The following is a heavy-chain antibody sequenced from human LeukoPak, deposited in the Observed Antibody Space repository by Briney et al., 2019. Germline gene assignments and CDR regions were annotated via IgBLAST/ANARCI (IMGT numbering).Heavy chain of an antibody. CDR2: ISWNSGSI. D-gene: IGHD3-22*01. J-gene: IGHJ6*02. CDR1: GFTFDDYA. Sequence: GGSLRLSCAASGFTFDDYAMHWVRHAPGKGLEWVSGISWNSGSIGYADSVKGRFTISRDNAKNSLYLQMNSLRAEDTALYYCAKDNGYDSSGYTLYYYYGMDVWGQGTTVTVSS. CDR3: AKDNGYDSSGYTLYYYYGMDV. V-gene: IGHV3-9*01.